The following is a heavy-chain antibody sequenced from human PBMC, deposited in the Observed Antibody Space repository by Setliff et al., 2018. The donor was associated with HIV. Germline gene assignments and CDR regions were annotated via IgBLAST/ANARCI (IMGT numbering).Heavy chain of an antibody. V-gene: IGHV4-39*01. D-gene: IGHD5-12*01. Sequence: SETLSLTCTVSGGSISSSNYYWGWIRQPPGKGLEYIGSMHYSGSTYYNPSLKSRVTISVDTSKNQFSLKLSSVTAADTAVYYCARTWWLRSNWFDPWGQGTLGTVSS. CDR1: GGSISSSNYY. J-gene: IGHJ5*02. CDR3: ARTWWLRSNWFDP. CDR2: MHYSGST.